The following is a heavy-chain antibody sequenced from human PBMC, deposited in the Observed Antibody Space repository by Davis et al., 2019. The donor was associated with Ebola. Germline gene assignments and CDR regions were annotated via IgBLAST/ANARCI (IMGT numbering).Heavy chain of an antibody. J-gene: IGHJ4*02. CDR1: GYSFTSYW. V-gene: IGHV5-51*01. Sequence: KVSCKGSGYSFTSYWIAWVRQMPGKGLEWMGIIYAGDSDVRYSPSFEGQVTISVDRYLPTVYLQWSSLRASDTAMYYCARQGGGSGRLTSFDYWGQGTLVTVSS. CDR3: ARQGGGSGRLTSFDY. D-gene: IGHD1-26*01. CDR2: IYAGDSDV.